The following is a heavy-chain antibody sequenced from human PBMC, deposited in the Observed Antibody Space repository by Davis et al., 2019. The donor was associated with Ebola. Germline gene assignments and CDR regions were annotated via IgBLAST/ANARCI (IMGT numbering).Heavy chain of an antibody. V-gene: IGHV1-8*01. CDR3: ARAPGHCSGGSCYWGY. CDR1: GYTFTSYD. D-gene: IGHD2-15*01. J-gene: IGHJ4*02. CDR2: MNPNSGNT. Sequence: ASVKVSCKASGYTFTSYDINWVRQATGQGLEWMGWMNPNSGNTGYAQKFQGRVTMTRNTSISTAYMELSSLRSEDTAVYYCARAPGHCSGGSCYWGYWGQGTLVTVSS.